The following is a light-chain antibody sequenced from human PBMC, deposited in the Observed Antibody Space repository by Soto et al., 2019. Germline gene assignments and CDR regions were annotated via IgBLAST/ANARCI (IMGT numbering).Light chain of an antibody. CDR1: PSVSSY. CDR2: DAS. J-gene: IGKJ3*01. V-gene: IGKV3-11*01. Sequence: EILLTQSPATLSLSPGERATLSCRASPSVSSYLAWYQQKPGQAPRLLIYDASNRATGIPARFSGSGSGTDFPLPISSLEPEDFAVYYCQQRSNWPRVTFGPGTKVDIK. CDR3: QQRSNWPRVT.